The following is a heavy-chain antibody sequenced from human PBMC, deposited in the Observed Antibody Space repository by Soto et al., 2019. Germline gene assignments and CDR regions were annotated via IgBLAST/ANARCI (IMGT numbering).Heavy chain of an antibody. CDR1: GFTFSKYW. V-gene: IGHV3-74*01. CDR2: IDPEGTAT. J-gene: IGHJ4*02. CDR3: ARLRVLYCTGGTCYGPLDY. D-gene: IGHD2-8*02. Sequence: GGSLRLSCAASGFTFSKYWLHWVRQAPGKGLEWISHIDPEGTATNHADSVRGRFTISRDNAKNTLFLQLNSLRTEDMAVYYCARLRVLYCTGGTCYGPLDYWGQGTLVTVSS.